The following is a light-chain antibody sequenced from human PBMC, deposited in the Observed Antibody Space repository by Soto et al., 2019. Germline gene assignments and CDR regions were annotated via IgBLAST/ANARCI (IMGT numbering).Light chain of an antibody. V-gene: IGKV3-20*01. CDR3: RRYGSSPPFT. CDR1: QRISSRY. Sequence: EIVLTQSPGTLSLSPGERATLSCRASQRISSRYLAWYQQKTGQAPRLLISGASTRATGIPDRFSGSRAGTNFTLTISRLEPEDFAVYFCRRYGSSPPFTFGRGTKVEI. CDR2: GAS. J-gene: IGKJ2*01.